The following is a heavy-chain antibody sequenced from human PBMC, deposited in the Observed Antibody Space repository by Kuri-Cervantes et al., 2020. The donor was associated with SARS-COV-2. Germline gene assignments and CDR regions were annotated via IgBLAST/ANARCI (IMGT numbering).Heavy chain of an antibody. Sequence: GGSLRLSCAASGFTFSSYEMNWVRQAPGKGLEWVSYISSSGSTIYYADSVKGRFTISRDNAKNSLYLQMNSLRAKDTAAYYCARRLEYDFLSGPLDAFDIWGQGTMVTVSS. J-gene: IGHJ3*02. CDR3: ARRLEYDFLSGPLDAFDI. V-gene: IGHV3-48*03. CDR2: ISSSGSTI. CDR1: GFTFSSYE. D-gene: IGHD3-3*01.